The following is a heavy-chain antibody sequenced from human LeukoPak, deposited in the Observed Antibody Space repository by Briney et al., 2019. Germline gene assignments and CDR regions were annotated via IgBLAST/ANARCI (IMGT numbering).Heavy chain of an antibody. D-gene: IGHD1-26*01. V-gene: IGHV3-21*01. Sequence: PGGSLRLSCAASGFTFSSYSMNWVRQAPGKGLELVSSISSSSSYIYYAASVKGRFTISRDNAKNSLYLQMNSLRAEDTAVYYCARMDSGSYYLWFDPWGQGTLVTVSS. CDR2: ISSSSSYI. CDR1: GFTFSSYS. CDR3: ARMDSGSYYLWFDP. J-gene: IGHJ5*02.